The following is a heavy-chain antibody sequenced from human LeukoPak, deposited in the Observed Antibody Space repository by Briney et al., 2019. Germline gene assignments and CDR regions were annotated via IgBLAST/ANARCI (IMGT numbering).Heavy chain of an antibody. CDR2: INPNSGGT. D-gene: IGHD3-10*01. CDR3: AKTMVRGVITTYYYYGMDV. Sequence: ASVKVSCKASGYTFTGYYMHWVRQASGQGLEWMGWINPNSGGTNYAQKFQGRVTMTRDTSISTAYMELSRLRSDDTAVYYCAKTMVRGVITTYYYYGMDVWGQGTTVTVSS. V-gene: IGHV1-2*02. J-gene: IGHJ6*02. CDR1: GYTFTGYY.